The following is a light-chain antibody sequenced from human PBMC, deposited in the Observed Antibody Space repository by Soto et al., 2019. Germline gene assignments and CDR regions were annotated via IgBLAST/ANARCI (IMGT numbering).Light chain of an antibody. CDR1: GRDIGGSNY. CDR3: SSFAGYTSRAL. CDR2: EVT. J-gene: IGLJ2*01. Sequence: QSALTQPPSASGSPGQSVTFSCTGTGRDIGGSNYVSWYQQHPGKAPKLLIYEVTKWPSGVSRRFSGSKSGNTASLTVSGLQAGDEALYFCSSFAGYTSRALFAGGTKVTAL. V-gene: IGLV2-8*01.